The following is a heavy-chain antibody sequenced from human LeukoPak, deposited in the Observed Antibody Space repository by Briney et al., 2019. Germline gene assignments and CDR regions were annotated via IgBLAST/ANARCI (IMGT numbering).Heavy chain of an antibody. CDR2: IRYDGRNK. J-gene: IGHJ4*02. CDR1: GFTFGTYW. D-gene: IGHD3-22*01. Sequence: GGSLRLSCAVSGFTFGTYWMTWVRQAPGKGLEWVAFIRYDGRNKYYADSVKGRFTISRDNSKNTLYLQMNGLRAEDSAVYFCAKADRRWATYYYDTSGYYYDYWGQGTLVTVSS. V-gene: IGHV3-30*02. CDR3: AKADRRWATYYYDTSGYYYDY.